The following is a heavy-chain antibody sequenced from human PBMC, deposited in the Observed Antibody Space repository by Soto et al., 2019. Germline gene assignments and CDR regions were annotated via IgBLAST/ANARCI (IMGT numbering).Heavy chain of an antibody. CDR3: AKDRVVRGVLGGMDV. V-gene: IGHV3-23*01. Sequence: SLRLSCAASGFTFTSYAISWVRQAPGKGLEWVSAISGSGAGTYYADSVTGRFTISRDNSKNTLYLQMSSLRAEDTAVYYCAKDRVVRGVLGGMDVWGQGTTVTVSS. D-gene: IGHD3-10*01. J-gene: IGHJ6*02. CDR2: ISGSGAGT. CDR1: GFTFTSYA.